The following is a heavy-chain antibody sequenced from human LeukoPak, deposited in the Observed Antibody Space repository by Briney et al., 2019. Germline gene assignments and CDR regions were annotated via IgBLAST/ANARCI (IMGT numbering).Heavy chain of an antibody. CDR3: ARVHYDFWSGSPSYYFDY. CDR2: IYYSGST. D-gene: IGHD3-3*01. J-gene: IGHJ4*02. V-gene: IGHV4-39*07. Sequence: SETLSLTCTVSDGSISSSIYYWGWIRQPPGKGLEWIGSIYYSGSTYYNPSLKSRVTISVDTSKNQFSLKLSSVTAADTAVYYCARVHYDFWSGSPSYYFDYWGQGTLVTVSS. CDR1: DGSISSSIYY.